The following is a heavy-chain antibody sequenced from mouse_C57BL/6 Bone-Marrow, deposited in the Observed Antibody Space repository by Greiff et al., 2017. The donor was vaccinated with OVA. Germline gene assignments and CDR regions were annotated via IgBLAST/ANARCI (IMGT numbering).Heavy chain of an antibody. Sequence: EVQLQQSGAELVRPGASVKLSCTASGFNIKDYYMHWVKQRPEQGLEWIGWIDPENGDTEYASKFPGKATLTAEPSSNTAYLQLSSLTSEDTAVYYCTTAVTTANYFDYWGQGTTLTVSS. CDR3: TTAVTTANYFDY. CDR2: IDPENGDT. J-gene: IGHJ2*01. CDR1: GFNIKDYY. D-gene: IGHD1-2*01. V-gene: IGHV14-4*01.